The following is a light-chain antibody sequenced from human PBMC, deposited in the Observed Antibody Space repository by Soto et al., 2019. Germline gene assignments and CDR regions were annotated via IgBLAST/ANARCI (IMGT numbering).Light chain of an antibody. CDR2: EVS. CDR1: SSDVGGYNY. Sequence: QSALTQPASVSGSPGQSITISCTGTSSDVGGYNYVSWCQQHPGKAPKLMIYEVSNRPSGVSNRFSGSKSGNTASLTISGLQAEDEADYYCSSYTSSRTMVFGGGTKLTVL. J-gene: IGLJ2*01. V-gene: IGLV2-14*01. CDR3: SSYTSSRTMV.